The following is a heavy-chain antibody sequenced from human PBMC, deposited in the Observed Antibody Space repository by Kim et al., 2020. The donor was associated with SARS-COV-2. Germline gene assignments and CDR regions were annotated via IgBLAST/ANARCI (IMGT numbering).Heavy chain of an antibody. CDR1: GFTFSSYA. CDR3: VKEGDYDYVWGSYRNNWFDP. D-gene: IGHD3-16*02. V-gene: IGHV3-64D*09. CDR2: ISSNGGST. Sequence: GGSLRLSCSASGFTFSSYAMHWVRQAPGKGLEYVSAISSNGGSTYYADSVKGRFTISRDNSKNTLYLQMSSLRAEDTAVYYCVKEGDYDYVWGSYRNNWFDPWGQGTLVTVSS. J-gene: IGHJ5*02.